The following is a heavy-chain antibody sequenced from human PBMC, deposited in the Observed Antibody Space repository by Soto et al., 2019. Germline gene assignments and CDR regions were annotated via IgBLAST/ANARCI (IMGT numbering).Heavy chain of an antibody. J-gene: IGHJ3*02. V-gene: IGHV4-30-4*01. Sequence: QVQLQESGPGLVKPSQTLSLTCTVSGGSISSGDYYWSWIRQPPGKGLEWIGYIYYRGSTYYNPSLKSRVTISVDTSKNQFSLKLSSVTAADTAVYYCARRAYGDYVRSRFDSGWVEAFDIWGQGTMVTVSS. CDR2: IYYRGST. CDR1: GGSISSGDYY. CDR3: ARRAYGDYVRSRFDSGWVEAFDI. D-gene: IGHD4-17*01.